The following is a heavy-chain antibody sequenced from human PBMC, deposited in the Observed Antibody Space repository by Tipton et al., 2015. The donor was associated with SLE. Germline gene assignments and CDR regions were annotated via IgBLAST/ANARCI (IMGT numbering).Heavy chain of an antibody. CDR1: GGSFSGYY. D-gene: IGHD3-16*02. Sequence: TLSLTCAVYGGSFSGYYWSWIRQPPGKGLEWMGEINHSGSTNYNPSLKSRVTISVDTSKNQFSLKLSSVTAADTAVYYCGRGRYDYIWGSYRSCFDYWGQGPLVIVSS. CDR2: INHSGST. J-gene: IGHJ4*02. V-gene: IGHV4-34*01. CDR3: GRGRYDYIWGSYRSCFDY.